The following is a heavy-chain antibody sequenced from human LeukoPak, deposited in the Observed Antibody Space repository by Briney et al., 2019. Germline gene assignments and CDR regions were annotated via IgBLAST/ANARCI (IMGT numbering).Heavy chain of an antibody. Sequence: SETLSLTCTVSGGSISSYYWSWIRQPPGKGLEWIGYIYYSGSTNYNPSLKSRVTISVDTSKNQFSLKLSSVTAADTAVYYCARARPDSGGYYYVPDALDIWGQGTMVTVSS. D-gene: IGHD3-22*01. CDR2: IYYSGST. CDR3: ARARPDSGGYYYVPDALDI. J-gene: IGHJ3*02. CDR1: GGSISSYY. V-gene: IGHV4-59*01.